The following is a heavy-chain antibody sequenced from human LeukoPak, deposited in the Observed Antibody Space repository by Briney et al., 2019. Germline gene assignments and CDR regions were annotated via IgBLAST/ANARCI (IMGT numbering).Heavy chain of an antibody. CDR3: AKGSYYYDSSGAE. V-gene: IGHV3-23*01. CDR2: ISGSGGNT. Sequence: PGGSLRLSCAASGFTFDDYTMHWVRQAPGKGLEWVSAISGSGGNTYYADSVKGRFTISRDNSKNTLYLHMNSLRAEDTAVYYCAKGSYYYDSSGAEGGQGTLVTVSS. D-gene: IGHD3-22*01. J-gene: IGHJ4*02. CDR1: GFTFDDYT.